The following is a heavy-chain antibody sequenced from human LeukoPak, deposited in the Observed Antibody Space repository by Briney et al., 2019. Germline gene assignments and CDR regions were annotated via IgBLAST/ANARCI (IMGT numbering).Heavy chain of an antibody. CDR2: MNPNSGNT. D-gene: IGHD3-22*01. CDR1: GYTFTSYD. J-gene: IGHJ5*02. Sequence: GVSVKVSCKASGYTFTSYDINWVRQATGQGLEWMGWMNPNSGNTGYAQKFQGRVTMTRNTSISTAYMELSSLRSEDTAVYYCATDYTSRATYYYDSSGYSWGQGTLVTVSS. V-gene: IGHV1-8*01. CDR3: ATDYTSRATYYYDSSGYS.